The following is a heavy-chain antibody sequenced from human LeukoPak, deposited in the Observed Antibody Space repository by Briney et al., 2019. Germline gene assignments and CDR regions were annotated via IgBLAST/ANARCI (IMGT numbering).Heavy chain of an antibody. CDR3: ARDSYSSGWD. CDR2: INNDGSTT. CDR1: GFTFSSDW. V-gene: IGHV3-74*01. D-gene: IGHD6-19*01. Sequence: PGGSLRLSCAASGFTFSSDWMHWVRHAAGKGLVWVSRINNDGSTTAYADSVKGRFTISRDNAKNTLYLQMNSLRAEDTAVYYCARDSYSSGWDWGRGTLVTVSS. J-gene: IGHJ4*02.